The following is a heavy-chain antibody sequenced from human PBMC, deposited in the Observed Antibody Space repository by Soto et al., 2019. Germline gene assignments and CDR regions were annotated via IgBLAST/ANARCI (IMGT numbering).Heavy chain of an antibody. J-gene: IGHJ4*02. CDR3: ARIPCIAGSCFYDS. D-gene: IGHD2-15*01. Sequence: PGGSLRLSCAASGFTFSNYWMSWVRQASGKGLEWVANISPNGRDERYVDSARGRVTISRDSANNVLYLQMNSLRDDDSAVYFCARIPCIAGSCFYDSWGQGTLVTVSS. CDR1: GFTFSNYW. V-gene: IGHV3-7*03. CDR2: ISPNGRDE.